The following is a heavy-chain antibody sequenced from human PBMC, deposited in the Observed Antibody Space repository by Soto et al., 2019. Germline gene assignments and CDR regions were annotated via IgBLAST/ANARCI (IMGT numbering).Heavy chain of an antibody. CDR2: IIPISETT. CDR3: ASSQGSSTSLEIYYYYYYGRDV. Sequence: QVQLVQSGAEVKKPGSSVKVSCKASGCTLSSYAISWVRQAPGQGLEWMGGIIPISETTNYAQKFQGRVTITADESKSTGYMELSSLRSEDTAVYYCASSQGSSTSLEIYYYYYYGRDVWGQGTTVTVSS. CDR1: GCTLSSYA. V-gene: IGHV1-69*01. D-gene: IGHD2-2*01. J-gene: IGHJ6*02.